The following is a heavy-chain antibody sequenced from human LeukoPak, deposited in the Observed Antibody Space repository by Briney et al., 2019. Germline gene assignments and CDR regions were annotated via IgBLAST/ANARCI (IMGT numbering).Heavy chain of an antibody. Sequence: GRSRRFSCRAFGFTFSGYWMHWVRQAPGKGLVWVSRINSDGSSTSYADSVKGRFTISRDNAKNTLYLQMNSLRAEDTAVYYCARLRDHFDYWGQGTLVTVSS. V-gene: IGHV3-74*01. CDR1: GFTFSGYW. J-gene: IGHJ4*02. CDR2: INSDGSST. CDR3: ARLRDHFDY.